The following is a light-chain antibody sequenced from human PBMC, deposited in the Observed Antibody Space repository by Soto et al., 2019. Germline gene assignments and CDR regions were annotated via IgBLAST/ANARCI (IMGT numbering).Light chain of an antibody. Sequence: QSVLTQTHSVSAAPGQKFTISCSGSSYIIGNKYVSWYQPLPGTAPKLLIYDNNKQPSGIPDRFSGSKSGTSATRGITGLQTGDESDYYCGTWDSSLSAVVFGGGTQLTVL. CDR2: DNN. CDR3: GTWDSSLSAVV. V-gene: IGLV1-51*01. J-gene: IGLJ2*01. CDR1: SYIIGNKY.